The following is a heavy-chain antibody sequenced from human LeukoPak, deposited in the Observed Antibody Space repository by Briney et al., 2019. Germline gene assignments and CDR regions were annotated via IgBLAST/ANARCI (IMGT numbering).Heavy chain of an antibody. CDR1: GYTFTGYY. Sequence: ASVKVSCKASGYTFTGYYMHWVRQAPGQGLEWMGWINPNSGGTNYAQKFQGRVTMTRDTSISTAYMELSRLRSDDTAVYYCARDLIVVVPAAILNYWGQGTLVTVS. V-gene: IGHV1-2*02. J-gene: IGHJ4*02. CDR3: ARDLIVVVPAAILNY. D-gene: IGHD2-2*02. CDR2: INPNSGGT.